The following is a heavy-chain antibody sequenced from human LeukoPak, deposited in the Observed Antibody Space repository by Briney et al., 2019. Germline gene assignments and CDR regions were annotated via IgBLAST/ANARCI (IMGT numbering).Heavy chain of an antibody. J-gene: IGHJ4*02. D-gene: IGHD3-3*01. CDR2: IKHDGSET. V-gene: IGHV3-7*01. Sequence: PGGSLRLSCAASGFFFTNYFMSWVRQAPGGGLEWVASIKHDGSETYYVDSVRGRFTISRDNTMNSLYLQMSSLRAEDTAVYYCATDRGWRTSGYYLYYFEYWGQGTLVTYSS. CDR3: ATDRGWRTSGYYLYYFEY. CDR1: GFFFTNYF.